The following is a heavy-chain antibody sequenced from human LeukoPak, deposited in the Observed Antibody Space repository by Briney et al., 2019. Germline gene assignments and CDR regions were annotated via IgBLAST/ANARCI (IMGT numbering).Heavy chain of an antibody. D-gene: IGHD6-13*01. CDR3: ARQIAAAGTGWFDP. CDR2: IYTSGST. CDR1: GGSISSYY. Sequence: SETLSLTCTVSGGSISSYYWSWIRQPPGKGLEWIGYIYTSGSTNYNPSLKSRVTISVDTSKNQFSLKLSSVTAADTAVYYCARQIAAAGTGWFDPWGQGTLVTVSS. V-gene: IGHV4-4*09. J-gene: IGHJ5*02.